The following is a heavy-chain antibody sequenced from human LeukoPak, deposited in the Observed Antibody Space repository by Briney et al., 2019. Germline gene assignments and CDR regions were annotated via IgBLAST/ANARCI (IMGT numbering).Heavy chain of an antibody. CDR1: GDSFSGYY. J-gene: IGHJ5*02. V-gene: IGHV4-34*12. CDR3: ARDVNYYDSSGYPLP. Sequence: PSETLSLTCDVYGDSFSGYYWTWIRQTPGKGLEWIGEIIHNGSSSVNPSLESRVTISVDTSKNRFSLKLTSVTAADTSVYYCARDVNYYDSSGYPLPWGQGTLVTVSS. D-gene: IGHD3-22*01. CDR2: IIHNGSS.